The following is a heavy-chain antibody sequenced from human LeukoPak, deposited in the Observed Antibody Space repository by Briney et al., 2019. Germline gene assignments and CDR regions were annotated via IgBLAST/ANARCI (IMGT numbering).Heavy chain of an antibody. Sequence: PGGSLRLSCAASGFTFNSYNIHWVRQAPGKGLEWVAIILYDGSNKYYADSVKGRFTISRDNSKNTLYLQMNSLRAEDTAVYYCTFTGGYYDSSGYYDYWGQGTLVTVSS. J-gene: IGHJ4*02. D-gene: IGHD3-22*01. V-gene: IGHV3-30*04. CDR1: GFTFNSYN. CDR3: TFTGGYYDSSGYYDY. CDR2: ILYDGSNK.